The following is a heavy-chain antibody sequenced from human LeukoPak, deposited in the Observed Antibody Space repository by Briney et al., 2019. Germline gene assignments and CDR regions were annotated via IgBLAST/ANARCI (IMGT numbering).Heavy chain of an antibody. J-gene: IGHJ4*02. CDR3: ARNVPTKWFGELLFSDY. Sequence: ASVKVSCKASGGTFSSYAISWVRQAPGQGLEWMGWISAYNGNTNYAQKLQGRVTMTTDTSTSTAYMELRSLRSDDTAVYYCARNVPTKWFGELLFSDYWGQGTLVTVSS. CDR1: GGTFSSYA. D-gene: IGHD3-10*01. V-gene: IGHV1-18*01. CDR2: ISAYNGNT.